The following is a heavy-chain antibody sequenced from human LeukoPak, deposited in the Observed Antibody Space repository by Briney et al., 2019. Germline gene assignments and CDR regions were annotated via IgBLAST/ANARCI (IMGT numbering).Heavy chain of an antibody. CDR3: ARVPFDIVVVPAAIDEDY. D-gene: IGHD2-2*02. Sequence: ASVKVSCKASGYTFTGYYMHWVRQAPGQGLEWMGWINPNSGGTNYAQKFQGRVTMTRDTSISTAYMELSRLRSDDTAVYYCARVPFDIVVVPAAIDEDYWGQGTLVTVSS. V-gene: IGHV1-2*02. CDR2: INPNSGGT. J-gene: IGHJ4*02. CDR1: GYTFTGYY.